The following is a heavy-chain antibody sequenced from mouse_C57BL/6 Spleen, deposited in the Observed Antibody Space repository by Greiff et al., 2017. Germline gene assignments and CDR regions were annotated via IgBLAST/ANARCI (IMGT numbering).Heavy chain of an antibody. CDR3: ARADGYYPFDY. CDR2: ISYDGSN. D-gene: IGHD2-3*01. J-gene: IGHJ2*01. CDR1: GYSITSGYY. V-gene: IGHV3-6*01. Sequence: ESGPGLVKPSQSLSLTCSVTGYSITSGYYWNWIRQFPGNKLEWMGYISYDGSNNYNPSLKNRISITLDTSKNQFFLKLNSVTTEDTATYYCARADGYYPFDYWGQGATLTVSS.